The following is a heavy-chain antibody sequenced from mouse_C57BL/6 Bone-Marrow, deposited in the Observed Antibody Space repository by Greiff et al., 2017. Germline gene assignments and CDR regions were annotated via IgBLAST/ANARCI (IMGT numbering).Heavy chain of an antibody. CDR3: ARAWEGYFDY. CDR2: ISSGGSYT. J-gene: IGHJ2*01. V-gene: IGHV5-6*01. Sequence: EVKLVESGGDLVKPGGSLKLSCAASGFTFSSYGMSWVRQTPDKRLEWVATISSGGSYTYYPDSVKGRFTISRDNAKNTLYLQMSSLKSEDTAMYYCARAWEGYFDYWGQGTTLTVSS. D-gene: IGHD4-1*01. CDR1: GFTFSSYG.